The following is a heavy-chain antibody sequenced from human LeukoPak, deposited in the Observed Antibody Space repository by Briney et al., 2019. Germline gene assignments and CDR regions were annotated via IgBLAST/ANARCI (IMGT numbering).Heavy chain of an antibody. CDR2: VGTDGDT. Sequence: QPGGSLRLSCAASGFTFRRYDMHWVRQVTGKGLEWVSGVGTDGDTDYSGSVKGRFTISRENAQNTLYLQMNSLRAGDTAVYYCARVDSGENYGMDVWGQGTTVTVSS. V-gene: IGHV3-13*01. CDR3: ARVDSGENYGMDV. CDR1: GFTFRRYD. D-gene: IGHD3-10*01. J-gene: IGHJ6*02.